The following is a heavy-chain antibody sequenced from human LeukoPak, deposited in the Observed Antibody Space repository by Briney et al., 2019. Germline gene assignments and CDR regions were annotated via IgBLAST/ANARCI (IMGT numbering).Heavy chain of an antibody. D-gene: IGHD3-10*01. CDR2: IFYSGST. CDR3: ARHEHLHYYGLWSDL. V-gene: IGHV4-39*01. CDR1: GGSISSSSYY. J-gene: IGHJ5*02. Sequence: SSETLSLTCSVSGGSISSSSYYWGWIRQPPGNGLEWIGSIFYSGSTYYNPSLKSRVSISLDTSKNQVSLKLSSVTAADTAVYYCARHEHLHYYGLWSDLWGQGTLVTVSS.